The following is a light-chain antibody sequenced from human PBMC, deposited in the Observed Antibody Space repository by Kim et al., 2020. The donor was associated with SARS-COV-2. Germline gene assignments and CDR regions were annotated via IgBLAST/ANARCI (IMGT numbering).Light chain of an antibody. J-gene: IGLJ3*02. CDR2: YDS. CDR3: QVWDSSSEHPV. Sequence: SYELTQPPSVSVAPGKTARITCGGNKIGSKSVHWYQQKPGQAPVLVIYYDSDRPSGIPERFSGSNSGNTATLTISRVEAVDEADYYCQVWDSSSEHPVFG. V-gene: IGLV3-21*04. CDR1: KIGSKS.